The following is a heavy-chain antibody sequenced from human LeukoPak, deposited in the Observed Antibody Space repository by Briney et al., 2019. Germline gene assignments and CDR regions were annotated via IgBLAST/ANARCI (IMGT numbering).Heavy chain of an antibody. CDR3: ARVVVRQQLSWHHYYYYGMDV. D-gene: IGHD6-13*01. V-gene: IGHV4-34*01. J-gene: IGHJ6*02. Sequence: SETLSLTCAVYGGSFSGYYWSWIRQPPGKGLEWIGEINHSGSTNYNPSLQSRVTISVDTSKNQFSLKLSSVTAADTAVYYCARVVVRQQLSWHHYYYYGMDVWGQGTTVTVSS. CDR2: INHSGST. CDR1: GGSFSGYY.